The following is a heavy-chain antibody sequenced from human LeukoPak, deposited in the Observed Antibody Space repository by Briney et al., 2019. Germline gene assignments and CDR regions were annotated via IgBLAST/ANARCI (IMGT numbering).Heavy chain of an antibody. J-gene: IGHJ4*02. CDR3: AKQKEYGDYDGYYFDY. Sequence: AGGSLRLSCAASGFTFSSYGMHWVRQAPGKGLEWVAVISYDGSNKYYADSVKGRFTISRDNSKNTLYLQMNSLRAEDTAVYYCAKQKEYGDYDGYYFDYWGQGTLVTVSS. CDR2: ISYDGSNK. CDR1: GFTFSSYG. D-gene: IGHD4-17*01. V-gene: IGHV3-30*18.